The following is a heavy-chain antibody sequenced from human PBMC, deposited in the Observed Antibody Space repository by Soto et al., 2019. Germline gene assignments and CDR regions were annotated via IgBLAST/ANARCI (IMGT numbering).Heavy chain of an antibody. V-gene: IGHV1-69*13. Sequence: ASVKVSCKASGGTFSSYAISWVRQAPGQGLEWMGGIIPIFGTANYAQKFQGRVTITADESTSTAYMELSSLRSEDTAVYYCARGEGGYDSRNYYYGMDVWGQGTTVTVSS. CDR1: GGTFSSYA. J-gene: IGHJ6*02. CDR3: ARGEGGYDSRNYYYGMDV. D-gene: IGHD3-22*01. CDR2: IIPIFGTA.